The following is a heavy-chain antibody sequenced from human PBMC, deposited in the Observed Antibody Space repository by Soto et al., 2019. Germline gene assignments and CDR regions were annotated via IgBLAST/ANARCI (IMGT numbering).Heavy chain of an antibody. Sequence: SETPLLPNHLPWVYGRICSHHRLWIPQPPCKGLEWIAHIYHRGSDDYTPSLKSRVTISIDLSKDKFSLRLDYVTAADTAVYYCARDRSDDLNSFDAFDIWGQGTMVTVSS. CDR2: IYHRGSD. D-gene: IGHD1-1*01. V-gene: IGHV4-61*01. CDR1: WVYGRICSHH. J-gene: IGHJ3*02. CDR3: ARDRSDDLNSFDAFDI.